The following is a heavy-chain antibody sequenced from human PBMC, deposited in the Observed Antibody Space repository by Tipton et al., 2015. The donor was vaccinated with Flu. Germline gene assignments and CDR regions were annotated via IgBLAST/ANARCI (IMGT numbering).Heavy chain of an antibody. CDR1: GDSIGTDYF. CDR2: VHRSGNT. J-gene: IGHJ5*02. V-gene: IGHV4-38-2*01. Sequence: TLSLTCSVSGDSIGTDYFWGWIRQPPGKGLQWIGNVHRSGNTYYNPSLTSRVTISVDKSKNQFSLRLTSVTAADTAVYYCAPRDYSNYVSEPKNWFDPWGQGTLVTVSS. D-gene: IGHD4-11*01. CDR3: APRDYSNYVSEPKNWFDP.